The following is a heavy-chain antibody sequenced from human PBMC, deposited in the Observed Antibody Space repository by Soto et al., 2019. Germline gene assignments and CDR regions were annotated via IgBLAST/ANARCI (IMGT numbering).Heavy chain of an antibody. J-gene: IGHJ4*02. CDR1: GFAFGSYA. CDR3: ATELRYLEWFTRPDY. CDR2: VTSGGTT. Sequence: EAQLVESGGGLVQPGGSLRLSCAASGFAFGSYAMNWVRQAPGKGLEWVSAVTSGGTTYYADSMGGRFTISRDNSKNTLYLQRNSLRAEDTAVYYCATELRYLEWFTRPDYWGQGTLVTVSS. V-gene: IGHV3-23*04. D-gene: IGHD3-3*01.